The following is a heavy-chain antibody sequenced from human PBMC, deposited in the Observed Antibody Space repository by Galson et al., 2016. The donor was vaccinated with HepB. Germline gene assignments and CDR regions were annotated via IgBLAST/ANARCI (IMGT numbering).Heavy chain of an antibody. CDR3: ARDWYSSPGS. CDR1: GFTFSTYW. V-gene: IGHV3-74*01. D-gene: IGHD6-13*01. CDR2: IDPDGGNT. J-gene: IGHJ5*02. Sequence: SLRLSCAASGFTFSTYWMHWVRQPPGKGLVWVSRIDPDGGNTEYADSVKGRFTISRDNAKNTLYLQMNSLRAEDTAVYYCARDWYSSPGSWGQGTLVTVSS.